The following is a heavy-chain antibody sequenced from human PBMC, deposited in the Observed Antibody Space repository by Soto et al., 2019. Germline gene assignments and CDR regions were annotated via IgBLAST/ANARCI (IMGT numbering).Heavy chain of an antibody. J-gene: IGHJ4*02. V-gene: IGHV4-59*08. CDR3: ASRFPNSRTYVVVFDF. D-gene: IGHD1-26*01. CDR1: VDSFTDYF. CDR2: VYHTGST. Sequence: QVQLQESGPGLVKPSETLSLTCSVSVDSFTDYFWSWLRQPPGKGMAWIGYVYHTGSTGYNPSLERRVVISIDTSTNKVSLKLTSVTAADTAVYYCASRFPNSRTYVVVFDFWGRGTQVTVSS.